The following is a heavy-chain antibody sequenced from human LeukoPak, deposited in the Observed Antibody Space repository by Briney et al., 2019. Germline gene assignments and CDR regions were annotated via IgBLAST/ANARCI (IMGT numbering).Heavy chain of an antibody. V-gene: IGHV3-7*04. CDR2: IKHDGREK. J-gene: IGHJ5*02. D-gene: IGHD2-21*01. CDR1: GFTFSSYW. Sequence: GGSLRLSCTASGFTFSSYWMSWVRVRQAPGKGLEWVANIKHDGREKYYVDSVKGRFTISRDNAKDSLYLQMNSLRPEDTAVYYCARNRVVVPAAPWGQGTLVTVSS. CDR3: ARNRVVVPAAP.